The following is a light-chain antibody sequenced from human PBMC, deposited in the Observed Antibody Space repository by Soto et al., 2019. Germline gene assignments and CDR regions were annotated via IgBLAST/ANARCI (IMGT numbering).Light chain of an antibody. CDR3: QKYDHAPLT. J-gene: IGKJ4*01. Sequence: DIPMTQSPSSLSASVGDRVTITCRASQSIGNYLAWYQQRPGKVPKLLIYAASTLQSGVPARFSGSGSGPEFTLTISRLQPEDVATYYCQKYDHAPLTFGGGTKVEIK. CDR2: AAS. CDR1: QSIGNY. V-gene: IGKV1-27*01.